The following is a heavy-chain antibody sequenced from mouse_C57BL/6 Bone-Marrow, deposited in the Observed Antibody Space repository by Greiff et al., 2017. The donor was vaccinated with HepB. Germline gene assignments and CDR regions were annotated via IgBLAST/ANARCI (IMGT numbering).Heavy chain of an antibody. CDR2: IYPGGGYT. CDR3: ARLDYCGNYDFDY. J-gene: IGHJ2*01. Sequence: QVHVKQSGAELVRPGTSVKMSCKASGYTFTNYWIGWAKQRPGHGLEWIGDIYPGGGYTNYNEKFKGKATLTADKSSSTAYMQFSSLTSEDSAIYYCARLDYCGNYDFDYWGQGTTLTVSS. D-gene: IGHD2-1*01. CDR1: GYTFTNYW. V-gene: IGHV1-63*01.